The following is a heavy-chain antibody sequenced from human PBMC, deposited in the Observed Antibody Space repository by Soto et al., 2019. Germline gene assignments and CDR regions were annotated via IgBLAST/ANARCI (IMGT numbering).Heavy chain of an antibody. V-gene: IGHV4-31*03. Sequence: SETLSLTCTVSGGSISSGGYYWSWIRQHPGKGLEWIGYIYYSGGTYYNPSVKSRVTISVDTSKNQFSLKLSSVTAADTAVYYCAGSPDYYDSSGSTPPPVFFDYWGQGTLVTVS. D-gene: IGHD3-22*01. CDR2: IYYSGGT. J-gene: IGHJ4*02. CDR1: GGSISSGGYY. CDR3: AGSPDYYDSSGSTPPPVFFDY.